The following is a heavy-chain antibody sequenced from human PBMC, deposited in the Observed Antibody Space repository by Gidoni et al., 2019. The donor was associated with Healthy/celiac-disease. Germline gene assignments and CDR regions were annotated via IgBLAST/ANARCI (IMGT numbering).Heavy chain of an antibody. CDR3: AGPLWAAAINY. CDR2: IYYSGST. V-gene: IGHV4-39*01. Sequence: QLQLQESGPGLVKPSENLTLTCTVSGGSISSSSYYWGWIRQPPGKGLEWIGSIYYSGSTYYNPSLKRRVTISVDTSKNQFSLKLSSVTAADTAVYYCAGPLWAAAINYWGQGTLVTVSS. CDR1: GGSISSSSYY. J-gene: IGHJ4*02. D-gene: IGHD6-13*01.